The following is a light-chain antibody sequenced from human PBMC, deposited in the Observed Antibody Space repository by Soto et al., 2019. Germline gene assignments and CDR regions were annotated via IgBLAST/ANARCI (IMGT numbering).Light chain of an antibody. CDR2: WAS. J-gene: IGKJ5*01. V-gene: IGKV4-1*01. Sequence: DIVMTQSPDSLAVSLGERATINCKSSQSVLYSSSNKNYLAWYQQKPGQPPKLLIYWASTRGSGVPDRFSGSGSGTDFTLTISSLQAEDVAVYYCQQYYSTPPTFGQGTRLEI. CDR1: QSVLYSSSNKNY. CDR3: QQYYSTPPT.